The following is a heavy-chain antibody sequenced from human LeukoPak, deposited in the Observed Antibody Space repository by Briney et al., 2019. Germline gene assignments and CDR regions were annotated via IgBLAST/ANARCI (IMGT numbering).Heavy chain of an antibody. CDR1: GGSIRSHY. D-gene: IGHD3-3*02. Sequence: SETLSLTCTVSGGSIRSHYWSWIRQPPGKGLEWIGYIYNRGSTNYNPSLKSRVTMSVDTSKNQFSLKLTSVTAADTAVYYCARHIAFHANLDYWGQGTLVTVSS. CDR2: IYNRGST. V-gene: IGHV4-59*11. J-gene: IGHJ4*02. CDR3: ARHIAFHANLDY.